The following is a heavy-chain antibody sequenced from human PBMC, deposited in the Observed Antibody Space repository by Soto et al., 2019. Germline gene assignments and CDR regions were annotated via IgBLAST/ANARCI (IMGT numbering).Heavy chain of an antibody. J-gene: IGHJ4*02. CDR1: GGGNLRDYR. Sequence: SVKVSCKASGGGNLRDYRTTWVRRAPGQGLEWMGGIIPKLGSANYAQNFQGRVTVTADESTNTVYMELRSLRSDDTAVYYCARGGDVYNFGAVYRGLGTPVTVSS. CDR3: ARGGDVYNFGAVY. D-gene: IGHD2-21*01. V-gene: IGHV1-69*13. CDR2: IIPKLGSA.